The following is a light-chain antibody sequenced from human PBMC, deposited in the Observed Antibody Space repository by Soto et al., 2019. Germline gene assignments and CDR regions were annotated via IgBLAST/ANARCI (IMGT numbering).Light chain of an antibody. Sequence: QYALTQPASVSGSPGQSITISCTGTSSDVGFYNYVSWYQHQPGKAPKLMIYDVNNRPSGVSNRFSGSKSDNMASLTISGLQAEDKADYYCASYTTTNTVLFGGGTQLTVL. J-gene: IGLJ3*02. V-gene: IGLV2-14*01. CDR1: SSDVGFYNY. CDR2: DVN. CDR3: ASYTTTNTVL.